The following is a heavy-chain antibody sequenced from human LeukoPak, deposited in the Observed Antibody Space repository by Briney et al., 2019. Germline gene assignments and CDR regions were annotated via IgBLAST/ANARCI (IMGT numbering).Heavy chain of an antibody. CDR2: ISGRGADT. CDR3: AKQLDSGNYYPTGDDY. D-gene: IGHD3-10*01. J-gene: IGHJ4*02. V-gene: IGHV3-23*01. CDR1: GFTLNSYA. Sequence: GGSVRLSCSASGFTLNSYATSWVRQAPGKGLEWFSAISGRGADTYYEDSVKGRFTISRDTSKNALYLQMNGLRDEDTAVYYCAKQLDSGNYYPTGDDYWGQGTLVTVSS.